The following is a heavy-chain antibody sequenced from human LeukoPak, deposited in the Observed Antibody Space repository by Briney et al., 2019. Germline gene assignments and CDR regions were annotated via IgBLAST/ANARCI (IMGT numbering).Heavy chain of an antibody. CDR3: AKVKRRAIVVVPAAIWMDAFDI. CDR2: ISGSGGSR. D-gene: IGHD2-2*02. Sequence: GGSLRLSCAASGFTFSTYGMSWVRQAPGKGLEWVSGISGSGGSRFYTDSVKGRFTISRDNSKNTLYLQMNSLRAEDTAVYYCAKVKRRAIVVVPAAIWMDAFDIWGQGTMVTVSS. V-gene: IGHV3-23*01. J-gene: IGHJ3*02. CDR1: GFTFSTYG.